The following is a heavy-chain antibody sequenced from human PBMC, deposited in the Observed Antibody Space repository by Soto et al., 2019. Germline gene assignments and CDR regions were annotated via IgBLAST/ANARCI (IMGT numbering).Heavy chain of an antibody. CDR1: GFTFSSFW. D-gene: IGHD6-13*01. CDR2: ASPDGTST. CDR3: AKVTAAAGRYYYYYYGMDV. J-gene: IGHJ6*01. Sequence: EVQLVESGGGLVQPGGSLRLSCAASGFTFSSFWMHWVRQAPGKGLEWVSRASPDGTSTSYADSVKGRFTISRDNAKNTLFMQMNSLRAEDTAVYYCAKVTAAAGRYYYYYYGMDVW. V-gene: IGHV3-74*01.